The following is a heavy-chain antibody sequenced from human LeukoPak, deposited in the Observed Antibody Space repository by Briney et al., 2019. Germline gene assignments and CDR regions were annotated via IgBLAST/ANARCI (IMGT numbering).Heavy chain of an antibody. Sequence: ASVKVSCKASGGTFSSYAISWVRQAPGQGLEWMGRITPIFGTANYAQKFQGRVTITTDESTSTAYMELSSLRSEDTAVYYCTRDPLDCSGGSCSDYWGQGTLVTVSS. CDR1: GGTFSSYA. CDR2: ITPIFGTA. D-gene: IGHD2-15*01. CDR3: TRDPLDCSGGSCSDY. V-gene: IGHV1-69*05. J-gene: IGHJ4*02.